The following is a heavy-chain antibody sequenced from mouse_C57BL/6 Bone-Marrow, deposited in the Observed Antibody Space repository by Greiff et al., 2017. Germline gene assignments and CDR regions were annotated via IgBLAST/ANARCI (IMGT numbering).Heavy chain of an antibody. J-gene: IGHJ2*01. V-gene: IGHV1-5*01. CDR3: TRFSYDYPWYFDY. Sequence: EVMLVESGTVLARPGASVKMSCKTSGYTFTSYWMHWVKQRPGQGLEWIGAIYPGNSDTSYNQKFKGKAKLTAVTSASTAYMELSSLTNEDSAVYYCTRFSYDYPWYFDYWGQGTTLTVSS. D-gene: IGHD2-4*01. CDR2: IYPGNSDT. CDR1: GYTFTSYW.